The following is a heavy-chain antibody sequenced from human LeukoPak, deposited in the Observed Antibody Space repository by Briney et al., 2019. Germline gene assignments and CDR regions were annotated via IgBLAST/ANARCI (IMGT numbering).Heavy chain of an antibody. V-gene: IGHV3-11*05. CDR2: ISSASTYT. D-gene: IGHD2-8*01. CDR3: AKEGFSATTNYFDF. J-gene: IGHJ4*02. CDR1: GFNFSDYY. Sequence: GGSLRLSCAASGFNFSDYYVSWIRQTPGKGLEWISYISSASTYTNYADSVRGRFTISRDNNKNSLYLEMNSLRTEDTALYFCAKEGFSATTNYFDFWGQGTLVTVSS.